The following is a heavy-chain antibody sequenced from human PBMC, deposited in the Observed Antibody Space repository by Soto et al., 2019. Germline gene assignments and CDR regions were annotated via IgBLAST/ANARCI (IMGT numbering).Heavy chain of an antibody. J-gene: IGHJ4*02. D-gene: IGHD6-19*01. Sequence: PGGSLRLSCAASGFTFSDHYLDWLRQAPGKGLEWVGRSRNKAKSYSTEYAASVKGRFTISRDDSKNSLYLQMNSLKTEDTAVYYCARVLTVAGLYYFDYWGPGT. CDR2: SRNKAKSYST. V-gene: IGHV3-72*01. CDR3: ARVLTVAGLYYFDY. CDR1: GFTFSDHY.